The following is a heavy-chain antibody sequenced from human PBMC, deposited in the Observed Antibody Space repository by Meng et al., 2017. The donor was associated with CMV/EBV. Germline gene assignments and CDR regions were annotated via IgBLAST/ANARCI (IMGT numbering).Heavy chain of an antibody. Sequence: SCERFECPFSSHDMSLVRQAPGNGLDWVSSLSTTSSYIFYAYSVTVRFTISRDNARNSLSLQMNSLRVEDTAVYYCVRRSKSNWYFDLWGRGTLVTVSS. J-gene: IGHJ2*01. CDR2: LSTTSSYI. CDR3: VRRSKSNWYFDL. V-gene: IGHV3-21*01. CDR1: ECPFSSHD.